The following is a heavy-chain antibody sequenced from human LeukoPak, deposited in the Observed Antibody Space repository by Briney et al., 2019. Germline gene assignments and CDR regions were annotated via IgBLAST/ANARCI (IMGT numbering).Heavy chain of an antibody. Sequence: PSETLSLTCTVSGGSISSGGYYWSWIRQHPGKGLEWIGYIYYSGSTSYNPSLKSRVTISVDTSKNQSSLKLSPVSAADTAVYYCAKETRSMVRGVIITLFDDWGQGTLVTVSS. CDR1: GGSISSGGYY. V-gene: IGHV4-31*03. CDR2: IYYSGST. D-gene: IGHD3-10*01. CDR3: AKETRSMVRGVIITLFDD. J-gene: IGHJ4*02.